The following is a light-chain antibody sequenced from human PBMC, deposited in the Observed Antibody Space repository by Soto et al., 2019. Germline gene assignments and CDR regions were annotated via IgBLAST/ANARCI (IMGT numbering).Light chain of an antibody. J-gene: IGLJ1*01. Sequence: QSVLTQPPSASGTPGQRVTISCSGSSSNIGTNTVNWYLQLPGTAPKLLMYNNNQRPSGVPERFSGSKSGTSASLAIGGLQSEDEADYHCAAWDDSLDGFYVFGSWTKVTVL. CDR1: SSNIGTNT. CDR3: AAWDDSLDGFYV. CDR2: NNN. V-gene: IGLV1-44*01.